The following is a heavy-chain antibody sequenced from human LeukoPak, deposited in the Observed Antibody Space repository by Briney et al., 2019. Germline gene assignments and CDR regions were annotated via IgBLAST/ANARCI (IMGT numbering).Heavy chain of an antibody. J-gene: IGHJ3*02. CDR1: GFTFSSYS. Sequence: GGSLRLSCAASGFTFSSYSMNWVRQAPGKGLEWVSYISSSSSYIYYADSVKGRFTISRDNAKNSLYLQMNSLRVEDTAVYYCAKDTRNNYCDSSGYYGAAFDIWGQGTMVTVSS. V-gene: IGHV3-21*05. D-gene: IGHD3-22*01. CDR2: ISSSSSYI. CDR3: AKDTRNNYCDSSGYYGAAFDI.